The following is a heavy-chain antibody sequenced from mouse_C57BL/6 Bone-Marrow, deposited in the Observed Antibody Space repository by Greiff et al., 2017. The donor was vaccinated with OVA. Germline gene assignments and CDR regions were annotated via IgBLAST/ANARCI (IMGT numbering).Heavy chain of an antibody. CDR2: IYWDDDK. CDR3: ARSPIYYDYDGRYAMDY. Sequence: QVTLKECGPGILQSSQTLSLTCSFSGFSLSTSGMGVSWIRQPSGKGLEWLAHIYWDDDKRYNPSLKSRLTISKDTSRNQVFLKITSVDTADTATYYCARSPIYYDYDGRYAMDYWGQGTSVTVSS. D-gene: IGHD2-4*01. V-gene: IGHV8-12*01. J-gene: IGHJ4*01. CDR1: GFSLSTSGMG.